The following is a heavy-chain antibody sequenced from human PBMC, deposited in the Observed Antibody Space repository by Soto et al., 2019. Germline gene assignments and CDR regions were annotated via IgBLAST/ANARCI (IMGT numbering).Heavy chain of an antibody. V-gene: IGHV1-3*01. CDR2: INAGNGNR. D-gene: IGHD3-10*01. Sequence: GASVKVSCKASGYTFTSYAMHWVRQAPGQRLEWMGWINAGNGNRKYSQKFQGRVTITRDTSASIAYMELRSLRSDDTAVYYCARDYGFGELFDPWGQGTLVTVSS. CDR1: GYTFTSYA. J-gene: IGHJ5*02. CDR3: ARDYGFGELFDP.